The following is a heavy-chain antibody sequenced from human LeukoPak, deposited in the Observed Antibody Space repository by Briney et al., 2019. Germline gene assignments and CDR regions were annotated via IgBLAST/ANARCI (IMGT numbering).Heavy chain of an antibody. Sequence: PGGSLRLSCAVSGITLSNYGLSWVRQAPGKGLEWVAVIWYDGSNKYYADSVKGRFTISRDNSKNTLYLQMNSLRAEDTAVYYCARGHYDILTGPGRIDYYYYGMDVWGQGTTVTVSS. J-gene: IGHJ6*02. CDR1: GITLSNYG. D-gene: IGHD3-9*01. V-gene: IGHV3-33*08. CDR3: ARGHYDILTGPGRIDYYYYGMDV. CDR2: IWYDGSNK.